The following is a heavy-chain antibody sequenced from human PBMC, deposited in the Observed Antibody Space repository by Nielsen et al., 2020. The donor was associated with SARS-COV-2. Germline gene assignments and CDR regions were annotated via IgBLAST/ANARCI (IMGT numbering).Heavy chain of an antibody. CDR3: ARGKGGGRTFGWYYDFWSGYSLPETETYYYYYGMDV. CDR1: GYTFTSYG. D-gene: IGHD3-3*01. Sequence: ASVKVSCKASGYTFTSYGISWVRQAPGQGLEWMGWISAYNGNTNYAQKLQGRVTMTTDTSTSTAYMELRSLRSDDTAVYYCARGKGGGRTFGWYYDFWSGYSLPETETYYYYYGMDVWGQGTTVTVSS. CDR2: ISAYNGNT. V-gene: IGHV1-18*01. J-gene: IGHJ6*02.